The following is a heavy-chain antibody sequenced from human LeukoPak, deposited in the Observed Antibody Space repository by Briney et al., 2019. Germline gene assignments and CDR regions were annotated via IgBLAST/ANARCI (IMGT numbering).Heavy chain of an antibody. V-gene: IGHV3-23*01. D-gene: IGHD2-2*01. CDR3: ARRYCSSTSCPFDI. CDR1: GFTFGSYA. Sequence: GGSLRLSCAASGFTFGSYAMSWVRQAPGKGLEWVSAISGSGGTTYYADSVKGRFTISRDNSKNTLYLQMNSLRAEDTAVYYCARRYCSSTSCPFDIWGQGTMVTVSS. J-gene: IGHJ3*02. CDR2: ISGSGGTT.